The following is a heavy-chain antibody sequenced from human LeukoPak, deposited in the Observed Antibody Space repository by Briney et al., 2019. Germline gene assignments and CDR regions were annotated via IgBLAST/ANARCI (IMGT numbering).Heavy chain of an antibody. CDR3: AKVIREVDMSHDY. D-gene: IGHD5-24*01. Sequence: AGGSLRLSCAASGFTFSTYAMSWVRQAPGKGLEWVSGLTGGGGGTSYADSVKGRFTISRDNSKNTLYLQMNSLRVEDTAVYYCAKVIREVDMSHDYWGQGALVTVSS. CDR2: LTGGGGGT. V-gene: IGHV3-23*01. CDR1: GFTFSTYA. J-gene: IGHJ4*02.